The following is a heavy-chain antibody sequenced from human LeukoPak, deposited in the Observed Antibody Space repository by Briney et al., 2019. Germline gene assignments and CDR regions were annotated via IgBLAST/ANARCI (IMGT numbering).Heavy chain of an antibody. Sequence: ASVKVSCKASGGTFSSYAISWVRQAPGQGLEWMGGIIPIFGTANYAQKFQGRVTITADESTSTAYMELSSLRSEDTAVYYCATSPVGYDSSGPKGPLDYWGQGTLVTVSS. D-gene: IGHD3-22*01. V-gene: IGHV1-69*13. J-gene: IGHJ4*02. CDR1: GGTFSSYA. CDR2: IIPIFGTA. CDR3: ATSPVGYDSSGPKGPLDY.